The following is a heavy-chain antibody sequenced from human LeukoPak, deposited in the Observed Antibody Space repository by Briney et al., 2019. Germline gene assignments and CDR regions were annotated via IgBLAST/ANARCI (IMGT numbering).Heavy chain of an antibody. Sequence: GGSLRLSCAASGFTFSNYGIHWVRQAPGKGLEWVSAISGSGGSTYYADSVKGRFTISRDNSKNTLYLQMNSLRAEDTAVYYCARESYDSSGYYWSSGPDAFDIWGQGTMVTVSS. D-gene: IGHD3-22*01. V-gene: IGHV3-23*01. CDR2: ISGSGGST. CDR3: ARESYDSSGYYWSSGPDAFDI. CDR1: GFTFSNYG. J-gene: IGHJ3*02.